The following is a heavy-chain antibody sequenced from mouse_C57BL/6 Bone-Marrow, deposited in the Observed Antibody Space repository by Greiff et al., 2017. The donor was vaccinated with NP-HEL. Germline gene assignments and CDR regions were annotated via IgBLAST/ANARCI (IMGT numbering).Heavy chain of an antibody. CDR2: IDPENGDT. D-gene: IGHD1-1*01. CDR1: GFNIKDDY. J-gene: IGHJ3*01. V-gene: IGHV14-4*01. CDR3: TTCYYGSNWFAY. Sequence: VQLQQSGAELVRPGASVKLSCTASGFNIKDDYMHWVKQRPEQGLEWIGWIDPENGDTEYVSTFPGKATITADTSSNTAYLQLSSLTSEDTAVYYCTTCYYGSNWFAYWGQGTLVTVSA.